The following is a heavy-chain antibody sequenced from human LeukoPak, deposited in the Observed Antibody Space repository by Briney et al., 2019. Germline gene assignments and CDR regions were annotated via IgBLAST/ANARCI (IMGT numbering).Heavy chain of an antibody. D-gene: IGHD6-13*01. CDR3: TKVRSGSSNWALRVFDY. CDR2: ISGSGEST. CDR1: GFTFTSYV. V-gene: IGHV3-23*01. Sequence: GGSLRLSCAVSGFTFTSYVMSWVRQAPGKGLEWVSGISGSGESTYYAGSVEGRFTISSDNSKNTLYLQMNSLKAEDTAVYYCTKVRSGSSNWALRVFDYWGQGALVTVSS. J-gene: IGHJ4*02.